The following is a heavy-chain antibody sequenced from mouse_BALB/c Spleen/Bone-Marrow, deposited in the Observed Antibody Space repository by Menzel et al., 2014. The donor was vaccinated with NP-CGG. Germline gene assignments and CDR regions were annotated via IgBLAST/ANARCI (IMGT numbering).Heavy chain of an antibody. D-gene: IGHD2-12*01. V-gene: IGHV1-9*01. J-gene: IGHJ3*01. CDR1: GYTFSSYW. CDR2: ILPGSGNT. Sequence: QVQLQQSGTELMKPGASVKISCKATGYTFSSYWIEWVKQRPGHGLEWIGEILPGSGNTNYNENFKGKATFTADTSSNTAYMQLSSLTSEDPAVYYCARYYNYAWFAYWGQGTLVTVSA. CDR3: ARYYNYAWFAY.